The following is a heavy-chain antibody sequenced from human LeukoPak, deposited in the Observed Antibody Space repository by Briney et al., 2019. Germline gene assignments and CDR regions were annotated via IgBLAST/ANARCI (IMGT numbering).Heavy chain of an antibody. J-gene: IGHJ4*02. V-gene: IGHV3-74*01. CDR1: GFTFSSYW. CDR2: INTDESST. D-gene: IGHD4-23*01. CDR3: ARGRYGGEGQFDY. Sequence: GGSLRLSCVASGFTFSSYWMHWVRQAPGKGLVWVSRINTDESSTSYADSVKGRFTISRDNAKNTLYLQMNSLRAEDTAVYYCARGRYGGEGQFDYWGQGTLVTVSS.